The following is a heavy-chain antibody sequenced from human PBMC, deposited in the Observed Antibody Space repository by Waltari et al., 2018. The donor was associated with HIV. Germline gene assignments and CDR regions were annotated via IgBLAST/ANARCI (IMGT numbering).Heavy chain of an antibody. CDR2: IYTGGST. V-gene: IGHV3-66*01. J-gene: IGHJ6*02. CDR3: ASPDTTMVHGHYYFYHMDV. CDR1: GFTVCSNY. Sequence: EVQLVESGGGLVQPGGSLRLSCAASGFTVCSNYMSWVRQAPGKGLEWVSLIYTGGSTYYADSVKGRFTISRDNSKNTLYLQMNSLRAEDTAVYYCASPDTTMVHGHYYFYHMDVWGQGTTVTVSS. D-gene: IGHD5-18*01.